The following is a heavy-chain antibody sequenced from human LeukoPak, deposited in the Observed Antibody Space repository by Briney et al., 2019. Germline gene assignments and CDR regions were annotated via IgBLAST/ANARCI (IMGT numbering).Heavy chain of an antibody. V-gene: IGHV3-15*01. J-gene: IGHJ4*02. CDR2: IKSKTDGGTT. CDR3: TTDSGGGSGSPDY. Sequence: GGSLRLSCEASGITFSNAWKSRVRQAAGKGMEWDGRIKSKTDGGTTDYAAPVKGRFTISRDDSKNTLYLQMNSLKTEDTAVYYCTTDSGGGSGSPDYWGQGTLVTVSS. D-gene: IGHD3-10*01. CDR1: GITFSNAW.